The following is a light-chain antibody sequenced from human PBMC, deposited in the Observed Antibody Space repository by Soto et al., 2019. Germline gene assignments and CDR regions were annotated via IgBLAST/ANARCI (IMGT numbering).Light chain of an antibody. V-gene: IGLV2-11*01. CDR1: SSDVGGFNY. CDR3: CSCTSTSVPWA. Sequence: QSALTQPRSVSGSPGQSVTISCTGTSSDVGGFNYVSWYQQHPGKAPKLMIYDVTKRPSVVPDRFSASKFGNTASLTISGLQAEDEADYYCCSCTSTSVPWAFGGGTKLTVL. CDR2: DVT. J-gene: IGLJ3*02.